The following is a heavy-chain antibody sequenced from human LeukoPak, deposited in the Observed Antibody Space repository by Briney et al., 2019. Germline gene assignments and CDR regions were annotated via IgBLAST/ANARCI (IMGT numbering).Heavy chain of an antibody. Sequence: SETLSLTCAVSGYSISTGYYWGWIRQPLGKGLEWIGSIYHSGSTNYNPSLESRATISVDTSKNQFSLRLSSVTAADTAVYYCVRVPYYYDSGSYHPRFFGYWGQGTLVTVSS. CDR1: GYSISTGYY. D-gene: IGHD3-10*01. V-gene: IGHV4-38-2*01. J-gene: IGHJ4*02. CDR3: VRVPYYYDSGSYHPRFFGY. CDR2: IYHSGST.